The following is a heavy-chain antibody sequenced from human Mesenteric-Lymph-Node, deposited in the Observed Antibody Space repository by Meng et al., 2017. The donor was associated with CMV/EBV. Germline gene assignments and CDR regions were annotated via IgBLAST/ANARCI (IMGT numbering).Heavy chain of an antibody. Sequence: ASVKVSCKASGYTFTGYYMHWVRQAPGQGLEWMGWINPNSGGTNYAQKFQGRVTMTRDTSISTAYMELSSLRSEDTAVYYCARDEWATGTTFDYWGQGTLVTVSS. CDR3: ARDEWATGTTFDY. D-gene: IGHD1-7*01. CDR2: INPNSGGT. V-gene: IGHV1-2*02. CDR1: GYTFTGYY. J-gene: IGHJ4*02.